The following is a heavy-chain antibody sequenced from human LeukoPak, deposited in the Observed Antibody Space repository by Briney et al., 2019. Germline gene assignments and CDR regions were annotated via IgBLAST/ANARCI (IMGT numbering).Heavy chain of an antibody. Sequence: PGGSLRLSCAASGFTFSSYSMNWVRQAPGKGLEWVSSISSSSSYIYYADSVKGRFTISRDNAKNSLYRQMNSLRAEDTAVYYCARDIEAAGLFLDYWGQGTLVTVSS. CDR1: GFTFSSYS. J-gene: IGHJ4*02. CDR3: ARDIEAAGLFLDY. CDR2: ISSSSSYI. V-gene: IGHV3-21*01. D-gene: IGHD6-13*01.